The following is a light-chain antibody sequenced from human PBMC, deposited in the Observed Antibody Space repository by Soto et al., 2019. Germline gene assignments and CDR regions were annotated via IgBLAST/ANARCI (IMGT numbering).Light chain of an antibody. Sequence: IVLTQSPGTPSLSPGERATLSCTASQSLCGSQLAWYQQKPGQAPRLLIHDASSRATGISDRFTGSGSGTDFTLTITTLEPEDFAVYYCQQYGSSPRTFGLGTKVDNK. CDR1: QSLCGSQ. J-gene: IGKJ1*01. V-gene: IGKV3-20*01. CDR2: DAS. CDR3: QQYGSSPRT.